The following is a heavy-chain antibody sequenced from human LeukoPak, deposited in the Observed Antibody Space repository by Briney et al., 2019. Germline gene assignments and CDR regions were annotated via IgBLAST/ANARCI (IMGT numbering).Heavy chain of an antibody. V-gene: IGHV3-11*04. J-gene: IGHJ4*02. CDR3: ASAERRLQLLDY. CDR2: ISSSGSTI. Sequence: PGGSLRLSCAASGFTFSDYYISWIRQAPGKGLEWVSYISSSGSTIYYADSVKGRFTISRDNAKNSLYLQMNSLRAEDTAVYYCASAERRLQLLDYWGQGTLVTVSS. D-gene: IGHD5-24*01. CDR1: GFTFSDYY.